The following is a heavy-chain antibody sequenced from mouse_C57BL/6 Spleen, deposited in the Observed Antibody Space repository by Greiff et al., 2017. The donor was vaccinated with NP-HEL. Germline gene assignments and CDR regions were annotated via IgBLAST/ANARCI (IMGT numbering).Heavy chain of an antibody. CDR1: GYAFSSYW. J-gene: IGHJ4*01. Sequence: QVHVKQSGAELVKPGASVKISCKASGYAFSSYWMNWVKQRPGKGLEWIGQIYPGDGDTNYNGKFKGKATLTADKSSSTAYMQLSSLTSEDSAVYFCARVGGYYEDAMDYWGQGTSVTVSS. V-gene: IGHV1-80*01. D-gene: IGHD2-3*01. CDR3: ARVGGYYEDAMDY. CDR2: IYPGDGDT.